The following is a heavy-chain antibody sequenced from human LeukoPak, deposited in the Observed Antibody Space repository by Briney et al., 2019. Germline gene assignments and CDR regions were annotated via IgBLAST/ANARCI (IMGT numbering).Heavy chain of an antibody. D-gene: IGHD2-2*01. J-gene: IGHJ6*02. V-gene: IGHV1-2*02. CDR2: INPNSGGT. CDR3: ARDEYCSSTSCYDYYYYYGMDV. CDR1: GYTFTGYY. Sequence: GASAKVSCKASGYTFTGYYMHWVRQAPGQGLEWMGWINPNSGGTNYAQKFQGRVTMTRDTSISTAYMELSRLRSDDTAVYYCARDEYCSSTSCYDYYYYYGMDVWGQGTTVTVSS.